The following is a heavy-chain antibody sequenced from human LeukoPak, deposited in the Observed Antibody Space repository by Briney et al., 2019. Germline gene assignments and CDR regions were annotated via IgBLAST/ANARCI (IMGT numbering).Heavy chain of an antibody. CDR3: ARAFYYYGSGSYNSLYFDY. Sequence: GASVKVSCKASGGTFSSYAISWVRQAPGQGLEWMGRIIPILGIANYAQKFQGRVTITADKSTSTAYMELSSLRSEDTAVYYCARAFYYYGSGSYNSLYFDYWGQGTLVTVSS. V-gene: IGHV1-69*04. CDR2: IIPILGIA. D-gene: IGHD3-10*01. CDR1: GGTFSSYA. J-gene: IGHJ4*02.